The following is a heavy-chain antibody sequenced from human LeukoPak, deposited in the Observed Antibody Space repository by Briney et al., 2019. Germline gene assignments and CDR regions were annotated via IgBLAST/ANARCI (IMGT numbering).Heavy chain of an antibody. CDR1: GGTFSSYA. CDR2: IIPILGIA. D-gene: IGHD3-9*01. CDR3: AGLLRYFDWLPDFHGY. V-gene: IGHV1-69*04. J-gene: IGHJ4*02. Sequence: SVKVSCKASGGTFSSYAISWVQQAPGQGLEWMGRIIPILGIANYAQKFQGRVTITADKSTSTAYMELSSLRSEDTAVYYCAGLLRYFDWLPDFHGYWGQGTLVTVSS.